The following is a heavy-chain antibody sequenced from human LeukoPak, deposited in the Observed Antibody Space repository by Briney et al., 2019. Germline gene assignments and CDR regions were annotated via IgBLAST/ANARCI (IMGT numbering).Heavy chain of an antibody. J-gene: IGHJ4*02. CDR3: ASLGYCSGGSCPDY. D-gene: IGHD2-15*01. V-gene: IGHV4-39*07. CDR1: GGSVSSRSYY. Sequence: PSETLSLTCTVSGGSVSSRSYYWGWVRQPPGKGLEWIGSIYYKGNTYPNPSLKSRVAISEDTSKNQFSLKLNSVTAADTAVYYCASLGYCSGGSCPDYWGQGTLVTVSS. CDR2: IYYKGNT.